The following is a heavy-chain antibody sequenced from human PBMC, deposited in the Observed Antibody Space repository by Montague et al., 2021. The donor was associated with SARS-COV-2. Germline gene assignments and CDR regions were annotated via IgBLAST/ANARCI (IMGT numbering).Heavy chain of an antibody. CDR1: SASISNDIYY. J-gene: IGHJ2*01. CDR3: ARQDIQLRFDL. Sequence: SETRSLTCTVSSASISNDIYYWGWIRQPPGKGPEWIGGSRYGGTSYYXXSLKSRVTISIDTSKNQCSLTMTAVTAADTAVYFWARQDIQLRFDLWGRGTLVTVSS. V-gene: IGHV4-39*01. CDR2: SRYGGTS. D-gene: IGHD1-1*01.